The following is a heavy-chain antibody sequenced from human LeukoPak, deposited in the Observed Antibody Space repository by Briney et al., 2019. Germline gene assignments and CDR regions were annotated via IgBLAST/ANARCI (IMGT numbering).Heavy chain of an antibody. D-gene: IGHD4-23*01. J-gene: IGHJ5*02. CDR2: IYYSGST. CDR3: AREGVTHNWFDP. V-gene: IGHV4-59*01. Sequence: SETLSLTCTVSGVSISTYYWSWLRQPPGKGLEWIGYIYYSGSTNYKHSLKSRVTMSVDTSKNQFSLKLSSVTAADTAVYYCAREGVTHNWFDPWGQGTLVTVSS. CDR1: GVSISTYY.